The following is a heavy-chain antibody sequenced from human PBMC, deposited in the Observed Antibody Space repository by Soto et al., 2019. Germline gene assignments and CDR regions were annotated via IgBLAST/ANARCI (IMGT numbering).Heavy chain of an antibody. CDR2: ISSRSTNI. D-gene: IGHD6-19*01. Sequence: LRLSCVGSGFTFSGYSMAWVRQAPGRGLEWVASISSRSTNIDYADSVKGRFTISRDNAKNLVSLQMSSLRGEDTALYYCAKFTEPGYSSIWYYFEYWGQGTPVTASS. CDR3: AKFTEPGYSSIWYYFEY. J-gene: IGHJ4*02. V-gene: IGHV3-21*06. CDR1: GFTFSGYS.